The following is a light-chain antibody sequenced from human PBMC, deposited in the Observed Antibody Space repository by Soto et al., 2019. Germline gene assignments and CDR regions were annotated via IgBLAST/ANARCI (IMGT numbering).Light chain of an antibody. Sequence: DIVMTQSPLSLPVTPGEPASISCRSSQSLLHSNGYNYLDWYLQKPGQSPQLLIYLGSNRSSGVPDRFSGSGSGTDFTLTISRVEAEDVGVYYCMQPLQTPRTFGQGTKVEIK. J-gene: IGKJ1*01. CDR1: QSLLHSNGYNY. CDR3: MQPLQTPRT. CDR2: LGS. V-gene: IGKV2-28*01.